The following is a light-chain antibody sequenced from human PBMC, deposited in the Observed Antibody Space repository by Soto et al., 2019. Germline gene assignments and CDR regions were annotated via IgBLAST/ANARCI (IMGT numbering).Light chain of an antibody. CDR1: QSVSSNY. Sequence: IVLTQSPGALSLSPWERATLSCRASQSVSSNYLAWYQQKPGQAPRLLIYGVHSRATGIPDRFSGSGSGTDFTLTISRLDPEDSAVYYCQQYGSSAWTFGQGTKVDIK. J-gene: IGKJ1*01. V-gene: IGKV3-20*01. CDR3: QQYGSSAWT. CDR2: GVH.